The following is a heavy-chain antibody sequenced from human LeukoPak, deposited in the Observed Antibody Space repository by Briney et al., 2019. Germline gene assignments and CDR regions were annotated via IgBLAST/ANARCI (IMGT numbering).Heavy chain of an antibody. CDR2: IWYDGSNK. V-gene: IGHV3-33*01. CDR1: GFTFSSYG. Sequence: GGSLRLSCAASGFTFSSYGMHWVRQAPGKGLEWVAVIWYDGSNKYYADSVKDRFTISRDNSKNTLYLQMNSLRAEDTAVYYCARDQGIAAAGYYYGMDVWGQGTTVTVSS. CDR3: ARDQGIAAAGYYYGMDV. J-gene: IGHJ6*02. D-gene: IGHD6-13*01.